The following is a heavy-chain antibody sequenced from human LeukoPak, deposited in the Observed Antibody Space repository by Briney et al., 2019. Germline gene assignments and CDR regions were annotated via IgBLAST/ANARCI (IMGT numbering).Heavy chain of an antibody. CDR3: AKADGIRVFPY. Sequence: QPGGSLRLSCTASGFTFSSYAMNWVCQAPGKGLEWVSGFSGSGGSTHYADSVKGRFTISRDNSKNMLYMQMNSLRAEDTAVYYCAKADGIRVFPYWGQGTLVTVSS. D-gene: IGHD2-21*01. CDR2: FSGSGGST. V-gene: IGHV3-23*01. CDR1: GFTFSSYA. J-gene: IGHJ4*02.